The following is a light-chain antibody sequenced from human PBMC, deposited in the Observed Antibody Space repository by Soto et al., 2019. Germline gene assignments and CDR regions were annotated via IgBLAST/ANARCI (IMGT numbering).Light chain of an antibody. V-gene: IGKV3-20*01. CDR1: QSVSAGY. Sequence: EVVLTQSPATLSLSPGERATLSCRASQSVSAGYFAWYKQKPGQAPRLIIYETSSKMTGIPDRFSGSGSGTEFTLTISRLEPEDFAVYYCQQYGDSPTFGQGTKVDI. J-gene: IGKJ1*01. CDR2: ETS. CDR3: QQYGDSPT.